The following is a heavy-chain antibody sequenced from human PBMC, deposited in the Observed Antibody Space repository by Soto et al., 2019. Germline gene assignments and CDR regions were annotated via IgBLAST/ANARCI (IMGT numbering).Heavy chain of an antibody. Sequence: GASVKVSCKASGYTFTRYGISWVRQAPGQGLEWMGWISGYNGDTKYAQKFQGRVTMTVDTSTTTAYMELRSLRSDDTAVYYCARGRILTGYSWSPSYYPGVGGDYWGQGTLVTVSS. CDR2: ISGYNGDT. D-gene: IGHD3-9*01. J-gene: IGHJ4*02. V-gene: IGHV1-18*01. CDR3: ARGRILTGYSWSPSYYPGVGGDY. CDR1: GYTFTRYG.